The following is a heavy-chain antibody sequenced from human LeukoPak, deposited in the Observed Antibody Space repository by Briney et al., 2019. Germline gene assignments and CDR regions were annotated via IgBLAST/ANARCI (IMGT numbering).Heavy chain of an antibody. V-gene: IGHV3-23*01. CDR1: EFSFSSYE. CDR2: ISGSGDRT. CDR3: VREGPRGLAFDI. J-gene: IGHJ3*02. Sequence: GGSLRLSCAASEFSFSSYEMSWVRQAQGKGPEWVSGISGSGDRTYYADSVKGRFAISRDNSKKTLDLQMNSLRDDDTAVYYCVREGPRGLAFDIWGQGTRVTVSS.